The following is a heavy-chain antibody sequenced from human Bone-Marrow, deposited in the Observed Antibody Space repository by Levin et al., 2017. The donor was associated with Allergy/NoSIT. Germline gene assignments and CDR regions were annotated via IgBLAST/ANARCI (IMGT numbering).Heavy chain of an antibody. CDR1: GGSIYNSPYF. V-gene: IGHV4-39*07. J-gene: IGHJ4*02. CDR3: ARVSYYGSDNYYEYYFDY. Sequence: SCTVSGGSIYNSPYFWAWIRQPPGKGLEWIGSIYYTGRSFYNPSLTRRVTISVDTSTNQFSLKVTSVTAADTAMYYCARVSYYGSDNYYEYYFDYWGQGTLLTVSS. CDR2: IYYTGRS. D-gene: IGHD3-10*01.